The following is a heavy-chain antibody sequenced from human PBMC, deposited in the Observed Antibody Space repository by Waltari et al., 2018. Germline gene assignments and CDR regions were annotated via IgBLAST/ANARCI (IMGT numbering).Heavy chain of an antibody. CDR1: GGSISSGSYY. Sequence: QVQLQESGPGLVKPSQTLSLTCTVSGGSISSGSYYWSWIRQPAGKGLEWIGYIYTSGSTNYNPSLKSRVTIAVDTSKNQFSLKLSSVTAADTAVYCCATYKMTSPFDYWGQGTLVTVSS. V-gene: IGHV4-61*09. CDR3: ATYKMTSPFDY. CDR2: IYTSGST. D-gene: IGHD1-1*01. J-gene: IGHJ4*02.